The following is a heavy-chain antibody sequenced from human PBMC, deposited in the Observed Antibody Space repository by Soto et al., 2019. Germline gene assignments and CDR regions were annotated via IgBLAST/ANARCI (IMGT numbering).Heavy chain of an antibody. CDR3: ARECIAESGPNYYDF. Sequence: QVQLVESGGGVVQPGRSLTIFCTASGFTFKHNAMHWIRQAPAKGLEWVADISYDGSTKNYADSVKGRFTISRDNSKNTLSLLMRALKGEDTATYYCARECIAESGPNYYDFWGQGTLVAVSS. V-gene: IGHV3-30-3*01. CDR2: ISYDGSTK. D-gene: IGHD6-13*01. CDR1: GFTFKHNA. J-gene: IGHJ4*02.